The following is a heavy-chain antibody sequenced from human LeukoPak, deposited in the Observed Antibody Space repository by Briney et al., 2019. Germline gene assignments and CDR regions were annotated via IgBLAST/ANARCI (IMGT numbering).Heavy chain of an antibody. CDR1: GGTFSSYA. V-gene: IGHV1-69*13. D-gene: IGHD2-2*01. Sequence: GGSVKVSCKASGGTFSSYAISWVRQAPGQGLEWMGGIVPIFGTANYAQKFQGRVTITADESTSTAYMELSSLRSEDTAVYYCARDPAYMVVRAGMHYYYYGMDVWGQGTTVTVSS. J-gene: IGHJ6*02. CDR2: IVPIFGTA. CDR3: ARDPAYMVVRAGMHYYYYGMDV.